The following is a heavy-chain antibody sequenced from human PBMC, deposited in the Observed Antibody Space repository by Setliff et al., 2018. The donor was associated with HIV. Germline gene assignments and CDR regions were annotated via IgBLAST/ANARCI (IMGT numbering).Heavy chain of an antibody. CDR1: GGSIRSYY. Sequence: SETLSLTCTVSGGSIRSYYWSWIRQHPGKGLEWIGYIYYSGSTYYNPSLKSRVTISVDTSRNQFSLKLSSVTAADTAVYYCARDRSDYYNLPGYFDHWGQGTPVTV. V-gene: IGHV4-31*03. J-gene: IGHJ4*02. CDR2: IYYSGST. CDR3: ARDRSDYYNLPGYFDH. D-gene: IGHD3-3*01.